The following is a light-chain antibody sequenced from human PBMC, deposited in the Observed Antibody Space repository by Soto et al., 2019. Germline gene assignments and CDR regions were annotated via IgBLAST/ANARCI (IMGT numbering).Light chain of an antibody. CDR1: LPISNS. V-gene: IGKV1-27*01. J-gene: IGKJ4*01. CDR3: QKYTSAPLP. CDR2: AAS. Sequence: DIQTIPSPSSLSASVGDRLIITCRASLPISNSLAWYQQKPGKIPNVPIYAASTLQAGVPSRFSGIGSGTDFTLTISSLRPEDGAAYYGQKYTSAPLPFCGGTKVDIK.